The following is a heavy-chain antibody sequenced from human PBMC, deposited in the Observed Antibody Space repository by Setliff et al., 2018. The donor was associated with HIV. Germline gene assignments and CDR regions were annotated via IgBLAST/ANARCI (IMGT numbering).Heavy chain of an antibody. Sequence: SETLSLTCTVSGGPFSSSSYYWGWIRQPPGKGLEWIGSLRPSGNTYYNPSLKSRVTISVDTSKNQFSLKLSSVTAADTAVYYCARESYGSGTYDYWGQGTLVTVSS. CDR1: GGPFSSSSYY. CDR2: LRPSGNT. D-gene: IGHD3-10*01. CDR3: ARESYGSGTYDY. V-gene: IGHV4-39*02. J-gene: IGHJ4*02.